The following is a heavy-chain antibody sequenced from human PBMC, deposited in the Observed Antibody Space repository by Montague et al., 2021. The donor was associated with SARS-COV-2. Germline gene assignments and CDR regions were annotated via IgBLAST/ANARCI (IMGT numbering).Heavy chain of an antibody. D-gene: IGHD7-27*01. J-gene: IGHJ4*02. V-gene: IGHV3-48*02. CDR2: ITGTSSLV. Sequence: SLRLSWAASGFTFSIYSMNWVRQAPGKGLEWVSYITGTSSLVHYADSVKGRFTISRDNAQNSLYLQMNSLRDEDTAVYYCARSTGHFDYWGLGTLVTVSS. CDR1: GFTFSIYS. CDR3: ARSTGHFDY.